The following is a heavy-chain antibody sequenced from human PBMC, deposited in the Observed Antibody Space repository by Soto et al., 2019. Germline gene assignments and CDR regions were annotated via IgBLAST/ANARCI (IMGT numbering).Heavy chain of an antibody. CDR2: INHSGST. Sequence: SETLSLTCAVYGGSFSGYYWSWIRQPPGKGLEWIGEINHSGSTNYNPSLKSRVTISVDTSKNQFSLKLSSVTAADTAVYYCATSSGYSYYYGMDVWGQGTTVTVS. D-gene: IGHD3-22*01. J-gene: IGHJ6*02. CDR3: ATSSGYSYYYGMDV. V-gene: IGHV4-34*01. CDR1: GGSFSGYY.